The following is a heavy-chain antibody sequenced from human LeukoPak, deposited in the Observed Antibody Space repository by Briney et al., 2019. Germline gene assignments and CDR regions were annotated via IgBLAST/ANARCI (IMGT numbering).Heavy chain of an antibody. CDR1: GFTFSHYI. J-gene: IGHJ4*02. V-gene: IGHV3-21*01. CDR3: ARVWYYDFWSGYSCLDY. D-gene: IGHD3-3*01. CDR2: ISSTSSNT. Sequence: GGSLRLSGAASGFTFSHYIMNWVRQAPGKGLDWVSSISSTSSNTYCADSLKGRFTISRDNAKNSLYLQMNSLRAEDTAVYYCARVWYYDFWSGYSCLDYWGQGTLVTVSS.